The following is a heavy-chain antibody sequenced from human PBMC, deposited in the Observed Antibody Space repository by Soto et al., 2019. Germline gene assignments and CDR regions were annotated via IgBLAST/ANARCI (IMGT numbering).Heavy chain of an antibody. CDR3: ARGKGVLLWFGELLWARNWFDP. J-gene: IGHJ5*02. V-gene: IGHV4-34*01. Sequence: PSETLSLTCAVYGGSFSGYYWSWIRQPPGKGLEWLGEINHSGSTNYNPSLKSRVTISVDTSKNQFSLKLSSVTAADTDVYYCARGKGVLLWFGELLWARNWFDPWGQGTLVTVSS. D-gene: IGHD3-10*01. CDR1: GGSFSGYY. CDR2: INHSGST.